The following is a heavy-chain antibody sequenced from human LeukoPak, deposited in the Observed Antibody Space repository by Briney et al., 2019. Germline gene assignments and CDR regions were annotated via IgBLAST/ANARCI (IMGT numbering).Heavy chain of an antibody. V-gene: IGHV1-8*01. D-gene: IGHD4-11*01. CDR1: GYTFTIYG. Sequence: ASVKVSCKSSGYTFTIYGINLVRQGPGQGLEWMGWMNPNSGNTCYSQKFQGRVTMPRNTSISTAYMELSSLRSEDTAVYYCPRGVPPKNSMDYWGQGTLVTVSS. J-gene: IGHJ4*02. CDR3: PRGVPPKNSMDY. CDR2: MNPNSGNT.